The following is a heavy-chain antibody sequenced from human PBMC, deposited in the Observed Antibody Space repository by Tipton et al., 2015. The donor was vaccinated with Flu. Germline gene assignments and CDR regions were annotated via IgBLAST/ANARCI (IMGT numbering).Heavy chain of an antibody. CDR1: GGSISSNNYY. J-gene: IGHJ5*02. V-gene: IGHV4-39*01. D-gene: IGHD3-10*01. CDR2: TYYSGTT. Sequence: LRLSCTVSGGSISSNNYYWGWIRQPPGKGLEWIGATYYSGTTYYNPSLKSRVSVSVDTSNNQFSLRLSYVTAADTAVYYCVTPMIRGLTRFDPWGQGTLVTVSS. CDR3: VTPMIRGLTRFDP.